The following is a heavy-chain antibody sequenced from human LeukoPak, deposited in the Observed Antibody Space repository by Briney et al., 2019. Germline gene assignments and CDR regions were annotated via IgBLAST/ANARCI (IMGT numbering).Heavy chain of an antibody. J-gene: IGHJ5*02. CDR3: ARLTVVVPAASNWFDP. CDR1: GYSFTSYW. D-gene: IGHD2-2*01. Sequence: GESLKISCKGSGYSFTSYWISWVRQMPGKGLEWMGRIDPSDSYTNYSPSFQGHVTISADKSISTAYPQWSSLKASDTAMYYCARLTVVVPAASNWFDPWGQGTLVTVSS. V-gene: IGHV5-10-1*01. CDR2: IDPSDSYT.